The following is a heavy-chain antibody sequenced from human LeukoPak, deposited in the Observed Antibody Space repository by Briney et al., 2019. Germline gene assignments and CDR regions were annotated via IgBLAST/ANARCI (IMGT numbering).Heavy chain of an antibody. V-gene: IGHV4-31*11. J-gene: IGHJ4*02. CDR2: IYYSGST. CDR3: ASGPIVGATTIDY. CDR1: GGSISSGAYS. Sequence: SQTLSLTCAVSGGSISSGAYSWSWIRQPPGKGLEWIGYIYYSGSTYYNPSLKSRVTISVDTSKNQFSLKLSSVTAADTAVYYCASGPIVGATTIDYWGQGTLVTVSS. D-gene: IGHD1-26*01.